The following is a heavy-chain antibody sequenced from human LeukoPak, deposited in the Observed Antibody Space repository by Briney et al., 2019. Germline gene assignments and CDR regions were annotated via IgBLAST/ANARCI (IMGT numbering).Heavy chain of an antibody. D-gene: IGHD6-19*01. CDR1: GFIFSGYA. V-gene: IGHV3-64*01. Sequence: PGGSRRLSCAASGFIFSGYARSWVRQAPGKGLEYVSAISSNGGSTYYANSVKGRFTISRDNPKNILYLQMGSLRGEDMAVYYCARDRGSGWFRYFDYWGQGTLVAVSS. CDR2: ISSNGGST. J-gene: IGHJ4*02. CDR3: ARDRGSGWFRYFDY.